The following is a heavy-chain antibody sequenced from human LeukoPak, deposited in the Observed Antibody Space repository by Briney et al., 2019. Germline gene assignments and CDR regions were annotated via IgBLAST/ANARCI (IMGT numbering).Heavy chain of an antibody. CDR3: AREGYASGWNDY. CDR1: GASISSYY. J-gene: IGHJ4*02. CDR2: IYYSGTT. Sequence: TETLSLTCTVSGASISSYYWSWIRQTPGKGLEWIGYIYYSGTTNYNPSFQRRVTISVDVSKNQFSLKLRSVTAADTAVYYCAREGYASGWNDYWGQGILVTVSS. V-gene: IGHV4-59*01. D-gene: IGHD6-19*01.